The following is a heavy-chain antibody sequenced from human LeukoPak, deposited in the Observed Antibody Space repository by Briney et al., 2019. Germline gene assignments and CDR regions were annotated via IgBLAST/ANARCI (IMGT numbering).Heavy chain of an antibody. J-gene: IGHJ6*02. V-gene: IGHV3-13*01. CDR1: GFSFNNYD. Sequence: AGGSLRLSCTASGFSFNNYDMPWVRQVPGKGLEWVSVIGTAGDTYYPVSVKGRFTISRERAKNSLYLQMNSLRPGDTAVYFCARSYTENRGFSYYGLDAWGPGTTVTVSS. CDR3: ARSYTENRGFSYYGLDA. D-gene: IGHD1-1*01. CDR2: IGTAGDT.